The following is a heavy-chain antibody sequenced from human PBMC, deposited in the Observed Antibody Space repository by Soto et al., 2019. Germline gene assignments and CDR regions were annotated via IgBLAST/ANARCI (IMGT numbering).Heavy chain of an antibody. Sequence: PSETLSLTCTVSGGAVSSGTYYWSWIRQPPGKGLEWIGNIYFTGSTNYNPSLKSRVTMSLATPRNQLSLNLSSAPAADTAGYYCTRGPPRGRWFGPWGLGTLVTVS. CDR1: GGAVSSGTYY. CDR3: TRGPPRGRWFGP. J-gene: IGHJ5*02. CDR2: IYFTGST. V-gene: IGHV4-61*01.